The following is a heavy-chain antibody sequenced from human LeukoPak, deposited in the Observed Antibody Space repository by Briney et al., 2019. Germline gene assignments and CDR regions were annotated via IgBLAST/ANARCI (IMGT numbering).Heavy chain of an antibody. CDR1: GGSFSDYF. Sequence: PSQTLSLTCAVYGGSFSDYFWSWIRQPPGKGLEWIGEISHSGSTTYNPSLRSRVTISGDTSKKQFSLKLSSVTAADTAVYYCVTYYYGSSAPKRNYWGQGILVTVSS. D-gene: IGHD3-22*01. CDR3: VTYYYGSSAPKRNY. V-gene: IGHV4-34*01. CDR2: ISHSGST. J-gene: IGHJ4*02.